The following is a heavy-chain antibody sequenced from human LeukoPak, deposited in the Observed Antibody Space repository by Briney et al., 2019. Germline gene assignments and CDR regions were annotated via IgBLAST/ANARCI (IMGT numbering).Heavy chain of an antibody. V-gene: IGHV3-33*01. D-gene: IGHD2-2*02. CDR3: AREDTYVSLVEYYYYGMDV. J-gene: IGHJ6*02. CDR1: GFTFSSYG. Sequence: PGRSLRLSCAASGFTFSSYGMHWVRQAPGKGLEWVAVIWYDGSNKYYADSVKGRFTISRDNSKNTLYLQMNSLRAGDTAVYYCAREDTYVSLVEYYYYGMDVWGQGTTVTVSS. CDR2: IWYDGSNK.